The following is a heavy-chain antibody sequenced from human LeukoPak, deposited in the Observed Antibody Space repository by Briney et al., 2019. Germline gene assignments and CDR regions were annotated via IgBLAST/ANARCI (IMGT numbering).Heavy chain of an antibody. CDR1: GGSISGYY. Sequence: PSETLSLTCTVSGGSISGYYWSSIPQPPGTGLESLGYIYYSGSTNYNPSLKSRVTISVDTSKNQFSLKLSSVTAADTAVYYCARSSLRDYYDSSGYYVPTTWGQGTLVTVSS. CDR2: IYYSGST. CDR3: ARSSLRDYYDSSGYYVPTT. V-gene: IGHV4-59*01. J-gene: IGHJ5*02. D-gene: IGHD3-22*01.